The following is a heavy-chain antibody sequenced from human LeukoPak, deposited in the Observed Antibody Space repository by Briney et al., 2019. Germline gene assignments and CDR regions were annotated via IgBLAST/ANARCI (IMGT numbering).Heavy chain of an antibody. D-gene: IGHD2-2*01. V-gene: IGHV4-61*02. CDR2: IYTSWST. Sequence: SETLSLTCTVSGGSISSGSYYWSWIRQPAGKGLEWIGRIYTSWSTNYNPSLESRVSISIDTSKNQFSLKLSSVTAADTAVYYCARGVGSSSRVRYSYMDVWGKGTTVTVSS. J-gene: IGHJ6*03. CDR1: GGSISSGSYY. CDR3: ARGVGSSSRVRYSYMDV.